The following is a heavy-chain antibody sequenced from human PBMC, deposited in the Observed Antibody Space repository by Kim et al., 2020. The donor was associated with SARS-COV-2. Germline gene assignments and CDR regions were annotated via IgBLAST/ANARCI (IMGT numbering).Heavy chain of an antibody. Sequence: GGSLRLSCAASGFTFSSYSMHWVRQAPGKGLEWVAVIWYDGSNKYYADSVKGRFTISRDNSKNTLYLQMNSLRAEDTSVYYCATIAAAGDDAFVIWGQGTMVTVSS. CDR1: GFTFSSYS. CDR3: ATIAAAGDDAFVI. J-gene: IGHJ3*02. CDR2: IWYDGSNK. D-gene: IGHD6-13*01. V-gene: IGHV3-33*01.